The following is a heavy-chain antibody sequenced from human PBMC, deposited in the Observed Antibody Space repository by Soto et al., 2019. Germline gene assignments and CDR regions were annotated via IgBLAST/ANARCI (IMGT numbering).Heavy chain of an antibody. CDR1: GFTFTTYA. D-gene: IGHD6-6*01. CDR3: AKNWDTTFSSSSH. Sequence: VSLRLSCAASGFTFTTYAMTWVRRAPGQGLEWVSAISGSGGSKYYADSVKGRFTISRNSSKNTVFLQMNSLRAADTAVYYCAKNWDTTFSSSSHWGQGTLVTVSS. J-gene: IGHJ4*02. V-gene: IGHV3-23*01. CDR2: ISGSGGSK.